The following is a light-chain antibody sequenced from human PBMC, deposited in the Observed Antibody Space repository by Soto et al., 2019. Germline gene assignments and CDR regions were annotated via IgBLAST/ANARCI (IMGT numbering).Light chain of an antibody. J-gene: IGKJ1*01. CDR2: AAF. V-gene: IGKV1-27*01. Sequence: DIQMTQSPSSLSASVGDRVTITCRASQGISNFLAWYQQKPGKVPELLIYAAFTLRSGVPSRFSGSGSGTDFTLTISSLQPEDVATYYCQKYNSAPPTFGQGTKVEIK. CDR1: QGISNF. CDR3: QKYNSAPPT.